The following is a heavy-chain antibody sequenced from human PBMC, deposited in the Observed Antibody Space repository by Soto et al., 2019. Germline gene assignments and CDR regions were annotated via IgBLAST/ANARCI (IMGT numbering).Heavy chain of an antibody. CDR2: IWYDGSNK. V-gene: IGHV3-33*01. D-gene: IGHD6-19*01. CDR3: ARVNGYSSGWYYYGMDV. CDR1: GFTFSSYG. J-gene: IGHJ6*02. Sequence: GGSLRLSCAASGFTFSSYGMHWVRQAPGKGLEWVAVIWYDGSNKYYADSVKGRFTISRDNSKNTLYLQMNSLRAEDTAVYFCARVNGYSSGWYYYGMDVWGQGTTVTVSS.